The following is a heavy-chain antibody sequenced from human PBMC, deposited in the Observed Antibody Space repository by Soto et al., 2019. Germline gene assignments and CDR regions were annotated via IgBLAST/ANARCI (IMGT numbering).Heavy chain of an antibody. V-gene: IGHV3-33*01. CDR2: IWYDGSNE. D-gene: IGHD3-10*01. J-gene: IGHJ3*02. CDR3: VRDRVTMTRGTPDAFDI. CDR1: GFSFGSYG. Sequence: QVQLVESGGGVVQPGRSLRLSCAASGFSFGSYGMNWVRQAPGKGLEWVAVIWYDGSNEYYADSVKGRFTISRDNSKNTLFLQINSLRADDTAVYYCVRDRVTMTRGTPDAFDIWGPGTTVTVSS.